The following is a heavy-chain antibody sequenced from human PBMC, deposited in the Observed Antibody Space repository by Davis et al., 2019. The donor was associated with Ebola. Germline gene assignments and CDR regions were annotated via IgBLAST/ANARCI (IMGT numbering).Heavy chain of an antibody. CDR3: ARGVRSGVGATF. Sequence: ASVQVSCKASGYRLTAYGMYWVRHAPGQGLEWMGWINTNTGNPTYAQGFTARFVFSLDTSVSTAYLQISSLKAEETAVYSCARGVRSGVGATFWGQGTLVTVSS. D-gene: IGHD1-26*01. CDR1: GYRLTAYG. J-gene: IGHJ4*02. V-gene: IGHV7-4-1*02. CDR2: INTNTGNP.